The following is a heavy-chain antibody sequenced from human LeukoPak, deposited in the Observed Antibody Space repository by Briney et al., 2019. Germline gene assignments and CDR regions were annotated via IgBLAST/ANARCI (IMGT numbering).Heavy chain of an antibody. V-gene: IGHV4-34*01. CDR1: GGSLSGHY. Sequence: SETLSLTCTVSGGSLSGHYWGWIRQSPGKGLEYIGEIDHSGSTKNSPSLKSRVTISVDTSKNQFSLKLSSVTAADTAVYYCASTVTTHKKYFDYWGQGTLVTVSS. CDR2: IDHSGST. CDR3: ASTVTTHKKYFDY. D-gene: IGHD4-17*01. J-gene: IGHJ4*02.